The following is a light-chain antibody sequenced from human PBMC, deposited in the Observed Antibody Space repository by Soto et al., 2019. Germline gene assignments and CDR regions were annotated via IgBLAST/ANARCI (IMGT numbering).Light chain of an antibody. J-gene: IGKJ1*01. CDR2: SAS. CDR3: QKSDSTPWT. V-gene: IGKV1-39*01. CDR1: QSISSW. Sequence: DIQMTQSPSTLSASVGDRVTITFRASQSISSWLAWYQQKPGKAPKLLVYSASSLQSGVPSRFSGSGSGTNFTLTISDLQPEDFTTYYCQKSDSTPWTFGQGTKVDIK.